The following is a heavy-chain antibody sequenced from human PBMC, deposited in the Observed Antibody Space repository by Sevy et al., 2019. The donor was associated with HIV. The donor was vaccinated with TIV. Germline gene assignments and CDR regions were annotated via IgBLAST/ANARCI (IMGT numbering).Heavy chain of an antibody. CDR3: AKDNHYDSRGYYYGMRPSEGAFDI. CDR1: GFNFGSYA. Sequence: GGSLRLSCAASGFNFGSYAMSWVRQAPGKGLEWVSAISGSGGSTYYADSVKGRFTISRDNSKNTLDLQMNRLRAEDTAIYYCAKDNHYDSRGYYYGMRPSEGAFDIWGQGTMVTVSS. J-gene: IGHJ3*02. V-gene: IGHV3-23*01. D-gene: IGHD3-22*01. CDR2: ISGSGGST.